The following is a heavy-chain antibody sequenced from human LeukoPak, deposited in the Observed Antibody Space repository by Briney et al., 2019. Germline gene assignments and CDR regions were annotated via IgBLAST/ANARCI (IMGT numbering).Heavy chain of an antibody. Sequence: SETLSLTCTVSGGSISSYYWSWIRQPPGKGLEWIGYIHYSGSTNYNPSLKSRVTISVDTSKNQFSLKLSSVTAADTAVYYCARANSYDSSGHYYEFGYWGQGTLVTVSS. J-gene: IGHJ4*02. CDR1: GGSISSYY. CDR3: ARANSYDSSGHYYEFGY. D-gene: IGHD3-22*01. CDR2: IHYSGST. V-gene: IGHV4-59*01.